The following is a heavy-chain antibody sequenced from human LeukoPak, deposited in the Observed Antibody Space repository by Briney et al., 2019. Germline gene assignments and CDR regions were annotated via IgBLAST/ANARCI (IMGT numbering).Heavy chain of an antibody. CDR3: GRLRNDFYRYYMDV. J-gene: IGHJ6*03. CDR1: GGSISSGGYY. Sequence: SQTLSLTCTVSGGSISSGGYYWSWIRQHTGKGLEWIGYIYYSGSTYYNPSLKSRVTISVDTSKNQFSLKLSSVTAADTAVYYCGRLRNDFYRYYMDVWGKGTTVTVSS. D-gene: IGHD3-3*01. CDR2: IYYSGST. V-gene: IGHV4-31*03.